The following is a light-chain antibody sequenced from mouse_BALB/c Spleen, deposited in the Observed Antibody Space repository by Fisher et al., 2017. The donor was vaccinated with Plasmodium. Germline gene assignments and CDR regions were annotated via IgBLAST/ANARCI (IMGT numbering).Light chain of an antibody. V-gene: IGKV5-43*01. CDR2: YAS. CDR3: WQGTHFPFT. CDR1: QTISNN. Sequence: DIVLTQTPATLSVTPGDSVSLSCRASQTISNNLHWYQQKSHESPRLLIKYASQSISGIPSRFSGSGSGTDFTLKISRVEAEDLGVYYCWQGTHFPFTFGSGTKLEIK. J-gene: IGKJ4*01.